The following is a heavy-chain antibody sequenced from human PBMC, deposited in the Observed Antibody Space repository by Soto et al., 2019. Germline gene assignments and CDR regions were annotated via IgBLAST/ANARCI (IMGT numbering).Heavy chain of an antibody. J-gene: IGHJ5*02. CDR3: AKDLPLREEVGPTWFDP. Sequence: XGSLRLSCAASGFTLSSYSMSWVRQAPGKGLEWVSAISGSGGSTYYADSVKGRFTISRDNSKNTLYLQMNSLRAEDTAVYYCAKDLPLREEVGPTWFDPWGQGTLVTVSS. D-gene: IGHD4-17*01. CDR2: ISGSGGST. CDR1: GFTLSSYS. V-gene: IGHV3-23*01.